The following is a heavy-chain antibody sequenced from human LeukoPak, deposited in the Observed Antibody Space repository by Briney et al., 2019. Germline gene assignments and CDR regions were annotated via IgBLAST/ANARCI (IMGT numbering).Heavy chain of an antibody. CDR2: IYSGGSR. CDR3: ARGRGYDSGAYNYAFSDY. CDR1: GFTVSSNY. D-gene: IGHD3-22*01. Sequence: GGSLRLSCAASGFTVSSNYMSWIRQAPGKGLEWVSLIYSGGSRYYADSVKGRFTISRDNTKNTQYLQMNSLRAEDTAVYYCARGRGYDSGAYNYAFSDYWGQGTLVTVSS. J-gene: IGHJ4*02. V-gene: IGHV3-66*01.